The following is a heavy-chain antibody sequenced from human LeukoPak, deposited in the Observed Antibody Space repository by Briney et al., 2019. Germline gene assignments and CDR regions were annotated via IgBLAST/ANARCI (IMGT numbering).Heavy chain of an antibody. V-gene: IGHV4-59*01. CDR2: IYFRGTT. CDR1: PGSISTYY. CDR3: TRAPTSWAGFFDY. Sequence: KTSGTLSLTCTVSPGSISTYYWTWIRQPPGQGLEGSGNIYFRGTTSYNPSLKSRVTISVDTSKTVLSLHLKSVTAADTALYYCTRAPTSWAGFFDYWGQGIPVTVSS. D-gene: IGHD2-2*01. J-gene: IGHJ4*02.